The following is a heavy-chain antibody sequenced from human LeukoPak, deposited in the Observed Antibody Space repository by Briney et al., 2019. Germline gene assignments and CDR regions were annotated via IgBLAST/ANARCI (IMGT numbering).Heavy chain of an antibody. CDR3: ARVTGTSGRYYFDF. J-gene: IGHJ4*02. V-gene: IGHV4-59*06. Sequence: SETLSLTCTVSGGSISSYYWGWIRQYPGKGLEWLGNIFYTGATSLNPSLKSRPLLSVDMSKNQFSLRLTSVTAADTAVYYCARVTGTSGRYYFDFWGQGTLVTVSS. D-gene: IGHD3-10*01. CDR1: GGSISSYY. CDR2: IFYTGAT.